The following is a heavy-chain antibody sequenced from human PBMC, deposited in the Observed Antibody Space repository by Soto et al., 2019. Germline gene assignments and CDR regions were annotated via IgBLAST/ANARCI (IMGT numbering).Heavy chain of an antibody. CDR2: IYHSGST. D-gene: IGHD2-15*01. J-gene: IGHJ4*02. Sequence: PSETLSLTCAVSGGSISSGGYSWSWIRQPPGKGLEWIGYIYHSGSTYYNPSLKSRVTISVDRSKNQFSLKLSSVTAADTAVYYCARGRLGYCSGGSCAFDYWGQGTLVTVSS. CDR3: ARGRLGYCSGGSCAFDY. CDR1: GGSISSGGYS. V-gene: IGHV4-30-2*01.